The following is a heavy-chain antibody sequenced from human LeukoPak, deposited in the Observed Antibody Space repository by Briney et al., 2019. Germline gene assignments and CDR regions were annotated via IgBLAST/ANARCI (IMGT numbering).Heavy chain of an antibody. J-gene: IGHJ6*03. CDR1: GYTFTSYG. CDR3: ARTPQSYDFWSGYPAYYYYYYMDV. CDR2: ISAYNGNT. D-gene: IGHD3-3*01. V-gene: IGHV1-18*01. Sequence: ASVKVSCKASGYTFTSYGISWVRQAPGQGLEWMGWISAYNGNTNYAQKLQGRVTMTTDTSTSTAYMELRSLRSDDTAVYHCARTPQSYDFWSGYPAYYYYYYMDVWGKGTTVTVSS.